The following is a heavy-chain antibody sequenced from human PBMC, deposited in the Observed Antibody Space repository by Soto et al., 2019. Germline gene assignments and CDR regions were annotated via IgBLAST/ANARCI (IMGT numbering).Heavy chain of an antibody. D-gene: IGHD2-8*01. CDR2: IYYSGST. J-gene: IGHJ6*02. Sequence: SETLSLTCTVSGGSISSGGYYWSWIRKHPGKGLEWIGYIYYSGSTYYNPSLKSRVTISVDTSKNQFSLKLSSVTAADTAVYYCARYCTNGVCYTDYYYGMDVWGQGTTVTVSS. V-gene: IGHV4-31*03. CDR3: ARYCTNGVCYTDYYYGMDV. CDR1: GGSISSGGYY.